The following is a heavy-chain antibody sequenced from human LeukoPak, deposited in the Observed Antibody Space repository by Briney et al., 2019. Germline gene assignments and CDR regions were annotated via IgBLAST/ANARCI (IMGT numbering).Heavy chain of an antibody. J-gene: IGHJ4*02. Sequence: PGGSLRLSCAASGFTFSSYAMSWVRQAPGKGLEWVSAISGSGGSTYYADSVKGRFTISRDNGKNSLYLQLNSLRAEDTAVYYCATDRGFASFDYWGQGTLVTVSS. CDR3: ATDRGFASFDY. CDR2: ISGSGGST. CDR1: GFTFSSYA. V-gene: IGHV3-23*01. D-gene: IGHD3-3*01.